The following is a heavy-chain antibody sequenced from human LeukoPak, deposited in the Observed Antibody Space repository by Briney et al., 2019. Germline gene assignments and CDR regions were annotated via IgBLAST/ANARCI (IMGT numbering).Heavy chain of an antibody. CDR3: ARHGSGSYYYGMDV. D-gene: IGHD3-10*01. CDR2: IYYSGST. Sequence: SETLSLTRTVSGGSISSYYWSWIRQPPGKGLEWIGYIYYSGSTNYNPSLKSRVTISVDTSKNQFSLKLSSVTAADTAVYYCARHGSGSYYYGMDVWGQGTTVTVSS. V-gene: IGHV4-59*08. J-gene: IGHJ6*02. CDR1: GGSISSYY.